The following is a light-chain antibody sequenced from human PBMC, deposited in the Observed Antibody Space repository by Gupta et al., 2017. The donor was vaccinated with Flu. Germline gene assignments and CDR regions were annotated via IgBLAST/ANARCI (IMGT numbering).Light chain of an antibody. CDR3: QSYEGNIAV. Sequence: FLLTHPHSVSESPGKTLTLSCTRDIGRVGSSFVQWYRQRPGSSPTTVIYEDQKRPSGVPDRFSGSIDTSSNSASLTISGLQTEDEADYYCQSYEGNIAVFGGGTKLSVL. CDR1: IGRVGSSF. J-gene: IGLJ2*01. CDR2: EDQ. V-gene: IGLV6-57*01.